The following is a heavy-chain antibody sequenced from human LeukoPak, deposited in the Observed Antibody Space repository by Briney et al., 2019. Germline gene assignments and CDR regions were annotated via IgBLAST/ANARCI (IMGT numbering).Heavy chain of an antibody. CDR3: ARDVGRRGNYYGGYYFDY. CDR2: INPSGGST. V-gene: IGHV1-46*01. D-gene: IGHD1-26*01. J-gene: IGHJ4*02. CDR1: GYTFTSYY. Sequence: ASVKVSCKASGYTFTSYYMHWVRQAPGQGLEWMGIINPSGGSTSYAQKFQGRVTMTRDTSTSTVYMELSSLRSEDTAVYYCARDVGRRGNYYGGYYFDYWGQGTLVTVSS.